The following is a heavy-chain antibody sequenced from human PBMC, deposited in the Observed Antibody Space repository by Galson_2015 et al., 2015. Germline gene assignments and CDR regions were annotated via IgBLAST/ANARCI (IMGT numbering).Heavy chain of an antibody. CDR2: MSYYGTHE. D-gene: IGHD3-22*01. CDR3: ARDVGGYSFDY. Sequence: SLRLSCAASGFIFSGYTMHWVCQAPGKGPEWVAVMSYYGTHEYYADSVKGRFTISRDNSTNTLYLQMNSLKTEDTAMYYCARDVGGYSFDYWGRGTLVTVSS. V-gene: IGHV3-30-3*01. CDR1: GFIFSGYT. J-gene: IGHJ4*02.